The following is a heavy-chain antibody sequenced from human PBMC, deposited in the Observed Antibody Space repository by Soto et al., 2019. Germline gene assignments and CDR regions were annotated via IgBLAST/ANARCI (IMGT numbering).Heavy chain of an antibody. Sequence: PSETLSLTCAVYGGSFSGYYWSWIRQPPGKGLEWIGEINHSGSTNYNPSLKSRVTISVDTSKNQFSLKLSSVTAADTAVYYCARGGSSWYAAYYYYGMDAWGQGTTVTVSS. CDR3: ARGGSSWYAAYYYYGMDA. CDR2: INHSGST. V-gene: IGHV4-34*01. D-gene: IGHD6-13*01. CDR1: GGSFSGYY. J-gene: IGHJ6*02.